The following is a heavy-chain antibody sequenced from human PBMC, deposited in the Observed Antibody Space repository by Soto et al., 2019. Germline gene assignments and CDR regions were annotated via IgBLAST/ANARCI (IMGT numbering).Heavy chain of an antibody. V-gene: IGHV6-1*01. CDR3: ARDDGYCSGGSCPISVVIFDH. J-gene: IGHJ5*02. Sequence: SQTLSLTCAISGDSVSSNSAAWNWIRQSPSRGLEWLGRTYYRSKLYNDYAVSVKSRITINPDTSKNQFSLQLNSVTPEDTAVYYCARDDGYCSGGSCPISVVIFDHWGQGTLVTVSS. D-gene: IGHD2-15*01. CDR1: GDSVSSNSAA. CDR2: TYYRSKLYN.